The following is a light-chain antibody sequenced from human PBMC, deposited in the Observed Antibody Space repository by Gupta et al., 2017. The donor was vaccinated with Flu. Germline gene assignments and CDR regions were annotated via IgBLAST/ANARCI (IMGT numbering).Light chain of an antibody. CDR3: CSYTRTTASIIAWV. Sequence: QSALTQPASVSGSPGQTITISCTGTSRYIGDYDRVSWYQQHPGKAPKLIIYEVAYRPSGVSNRFSGSKSGNTAALTIPGLQADDEADYYCCSYTRTTASIIAWVFGGGTKVTVL. J-gene: IGLJ3*02. V-gene: IGLV2-14*01. CDR2: EVA. CDR1: SRYIGDYDR.